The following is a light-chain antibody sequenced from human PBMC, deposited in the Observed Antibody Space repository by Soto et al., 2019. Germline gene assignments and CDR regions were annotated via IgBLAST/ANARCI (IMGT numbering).Light chain of an antibody. V-gene: IGKV1-33*01. CDR2: DAS. CDR1: QDISNY. Sequence: DIQMTQSPSSLSASVGDRVTITCQASQDISNYLNWCQQKPGKAPKLLIYDASNLETGVPSRFSGSGSGTDFTFTISSLQPEDIATYYCQQYDNLLIFTFGPGTKVDIK. J-gene: IGKJ3*01. CDR3: QQYDNLLIFT.